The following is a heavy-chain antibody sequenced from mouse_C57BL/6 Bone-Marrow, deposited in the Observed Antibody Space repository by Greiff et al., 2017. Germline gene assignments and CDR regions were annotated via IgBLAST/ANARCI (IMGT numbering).Heavy chain of an antibody. J-gene: IGHJ2*01. CDR3: SRSGPRDLYYFDY. D-gene: IGHD3-1*01. V-gene: IGHV1-54*01. CDR1: GYAFTNYL. Sequence: VQLQQSGAELVRPGTSVKVSCKASGYAFTNYLIEWVKQRPGQGLEWIGVINPGSGGTNYNEQFKGKATLTADKSSSTAYMQLSSLTSEDSAVYFCSRSGPRDLYYFDYWGQGTTLTVSS. CDR2: INPGSGGT.